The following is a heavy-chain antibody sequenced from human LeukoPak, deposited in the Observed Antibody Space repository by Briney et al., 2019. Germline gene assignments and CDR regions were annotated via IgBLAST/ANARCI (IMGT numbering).Heavy chain of an antibody. CDR3: AKDMEGYSYGYFDY. Sequence: PGRSLRLSCAASGFTFDDYAMHWVRQAPGKGLEWVSGISWNSGSICYADSVKGRFTISRDNAKNSLYLQMNSLRAEDTALYYCAKDMEGYSYGYFDYWGQGTLVTVSS. J-gene: IGHJ4*02. CDR2: ISWNSGSI. V-gene: IGHV3-9*01. CDR1: GFTFDDYA. D-gene: IGHD5-18*01.